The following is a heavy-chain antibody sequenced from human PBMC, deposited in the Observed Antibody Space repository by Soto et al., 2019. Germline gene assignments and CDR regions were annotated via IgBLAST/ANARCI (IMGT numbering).Heavy chain of an antibody. Sequence: PSQTLSLTCAISGDSVSTNYATWDWIRQSPSRGLEWLGRTYYRSKWYNDYALSVKGRITINPDTSNNQLSLKLSSVTAADTAVYYCARDLIWSGSSSGNWFDPWGQGTLVTVSS. CDR3: ARDLIWSGSSSGNWFDP. CDR1: GDSVSTNYAT. D-gene: IGHD1-26*01. V-gene: IGHV6-1*01. CDR2: TYYRSKWYN. J-gene: IGHJ5*02.